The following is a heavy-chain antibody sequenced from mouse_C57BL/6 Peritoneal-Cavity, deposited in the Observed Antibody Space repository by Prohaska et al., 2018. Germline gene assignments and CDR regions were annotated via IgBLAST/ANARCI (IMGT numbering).Heavy chain of an antibody. J-gene: IGHJ2*01. D-gene: IGHD1-1*01. CDR2: DGDT. Sequence: DGDTNYNGKFKGKASLTAEKSSSTAYMQLSSLTSEDSAVYFCAKGGYYYPYYFDYWGQGTTLTVSS. V-gene: IGHV1-80*01. CDR3: AKGGYYYPYYFDY.